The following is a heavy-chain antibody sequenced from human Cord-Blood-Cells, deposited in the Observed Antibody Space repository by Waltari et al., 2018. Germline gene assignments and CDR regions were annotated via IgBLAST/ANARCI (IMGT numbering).Heavy chain of an antibody. CDR3: ARGTVVVSAIHPNYYFDY. V-gene: IGHV3-53*01. CDR1: GFTVSSNY. CDR2: IYSGGST. D-gene: IGHD2-21*01. J-gene: IGHJ4*02. Sequence: EVQLVESGGGLIQPGGSLRLSCAASGFTVSSNYMSWVRQAPGKGLEGVSVIYSGGSTYYADSVQGRVTISRDNSKNTLYLQMNSLRAEDTAVYYCARGTVVVSAIHPNYYFDYWGQGTLVTVSS.